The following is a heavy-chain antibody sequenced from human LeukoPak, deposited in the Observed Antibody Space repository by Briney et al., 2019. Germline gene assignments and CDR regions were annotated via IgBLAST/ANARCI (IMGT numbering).Heavy chain of an antibody. CDR3: ARAYYYDSSGYSGTDY. V-gene: IGHV3-74*01. CDR2: INSDGSST. Sequence: GGSLRLSCAASGFTFSSYWMHWVRQAPGKGLVWVSRINSDGSSTSYADSVKGRFTISRDNAKNTLYLQMNSLRAEDTAVYCCARAYYYDSSGYSGTDYWGQGTLVTVSS. D-gene: IGHD3-22*01. J-gene: IGHJ4*02. CDR1: GFTFSSYW.